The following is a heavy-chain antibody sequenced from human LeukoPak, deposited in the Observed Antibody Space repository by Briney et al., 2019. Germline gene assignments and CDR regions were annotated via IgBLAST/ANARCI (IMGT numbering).Heavy chain of an antibody. CDR2: ISSSSSTI. J-gene: IGHJ4*02. D-gene: IGHD3-10*01. CDR1: GFTFSSYS. Sequence: GGSLRLSCAASGFTFSSYSMNWVRQAPGKGLEWVSYISSSSSTIYYADSVKGRFTISRDNAKNSLYLQMNSLRAEDTAVYYCAKDRVNGWFGELLYQLDYWGQGTLVTVSS. CDR3: AKDRVNGWFGELLYQLDY. V-gene: IGHV3-48*01.